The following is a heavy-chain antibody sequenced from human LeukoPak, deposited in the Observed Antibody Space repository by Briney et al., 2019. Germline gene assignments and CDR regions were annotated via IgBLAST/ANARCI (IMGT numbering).Heavy chain of an antibody. D-gene: IGHD3-16*01. CDR1: GFTFSSYS. CDR3: ARDRIMITFGGVSDY. V-gene: IGHV3-21*01. Sequence: GGSLRLSCAASGFTFSSYSMNWVRQAPGKGLEWVSSISSSSSYIYYADSVKGRFTISRDNAKNSPYLQMNSLRTEDTAVYYCARDRIMITFGGVSDYWGQGTLVTVSS. CDR2: ISSSSSYI. J-gene: IGHJ4*02.